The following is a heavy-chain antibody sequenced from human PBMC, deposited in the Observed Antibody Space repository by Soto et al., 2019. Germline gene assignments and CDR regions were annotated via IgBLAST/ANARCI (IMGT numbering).Heavy chain of an antibody. D-gene: IGHD6-13*01. Sequence: SGPTLVNPTQTLTLTCTFSGFSLSTSGMCVSWIRQPPGKALEWLARIDWDDDKYYSTSLKTRLTISKDTSKNQVVLTMTNMDPVDTATYYCARTDSSSWYDWFDPWGQGTLVTVSS. CDR1: GFSLSTSGMC. CDR3: ARTDSSSWYDWFDP. CDR2: IDWDDDK. J-gene: IGHJ5*02. V-gene: IGHV2-70*11.